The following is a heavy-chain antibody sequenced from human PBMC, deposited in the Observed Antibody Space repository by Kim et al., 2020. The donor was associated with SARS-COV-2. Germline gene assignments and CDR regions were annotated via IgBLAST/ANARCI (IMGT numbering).Heavy chain of an antibody. Sequence: SETLSLTCAVYGGSFSGYYWSWIRQPPGKGLEWIGEINHSGSTNYNPSLKSRVTISVDTSKNQFSLKLSSVTAADTAVYYCARARITMIVVVTSTMHAF. D-gene: IGHD3-22*01. CDR3: ARARITMIVVVTSTMHAF. CDR2: INHSGST. J-gene: IGHJ3*01. V-gene: IGHV4-34*01. CDR1: GGSFSGYY.